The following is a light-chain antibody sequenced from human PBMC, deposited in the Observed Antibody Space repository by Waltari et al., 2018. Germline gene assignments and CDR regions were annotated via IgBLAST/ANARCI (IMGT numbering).Light chain of an antibody. Sequence: DIVLTQSPASLAVSLGERATINCKSSQTLLYNYNKKNYLAWYQHKSGQPPTLLIFWASTRESGVPDRFSGSGSGTDFPLTISSLQAEDVAVYYCQQYYATPRTFGQGTKEEI. J-gene: IGKJ1*01. CDR2: WAS. CDR3: QQYYATPRT. V-gene: IGKV4-1*01. CDR1: QTLLYNYNKKNY.